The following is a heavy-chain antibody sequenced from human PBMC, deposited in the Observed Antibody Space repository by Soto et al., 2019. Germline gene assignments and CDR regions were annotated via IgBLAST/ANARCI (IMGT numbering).Heavy chain of an antibody. J-gene: IGHJ6*04. V-gene: IGHV4-34*01. CDR2: INDSGTT. CDR3: ARENSQNVYSQYGMDV. CDR1: GGSFSGFY. Sequence: PSETLSLTCAIYGGSFSGFYWSWIRQPPGKGLEWIGEINDSGTTNYNPSLKSRVTISAGTSKTHFSLRLTSVTAADTAVYYCARENSQNVYSQYGMDVWGKGTTVTVS.